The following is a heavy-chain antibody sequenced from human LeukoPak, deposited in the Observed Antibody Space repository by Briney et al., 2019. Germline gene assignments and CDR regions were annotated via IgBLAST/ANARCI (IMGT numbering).Heavy chain of an antibody. CDR1: GFTFSSYS. CDR3: ARDFGGYCSGGSCYSGWSDY. J-gene: IGHJ4*02. V-gene: IGHV3-21*01. Sequence: PGGSLRLSCAASGFTFSSYSMNWVRQAPGKGLEWGSSITSSSSYIYYADSVKGRFTISRDNAKNSLYLQMNSLRAEDTAVYYCARDFGGYCSGGSCYSGWSDYWGQGTLVTVSS. D-gene: IGHD2-15*01. CDR2: ITSSSSYI.